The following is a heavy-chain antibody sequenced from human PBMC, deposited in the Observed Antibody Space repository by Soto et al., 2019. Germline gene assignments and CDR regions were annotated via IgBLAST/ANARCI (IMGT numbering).Heavy chain of an antibody. V-gene: IGHV5-10-1*01. CDR1: GYNFTNYW. CDR2: IDPSDSYI. CDR3: ARLDCYDSSGYYYEGCPAFSVSVFDY. J-gene: IGHJ4*02. Sequence: PGESLKISCKGSGYNFTNYWISWVRQMPGKGLEWMGRIDPSDSYINYGPSFQGHVTISADKSISTAYVQWSSLKASDTAMYYCARLDCYDSSGYYYEGCPAFSVSVFDYWGQGTLVTVSS. D-gene: IGHD3-22*01.